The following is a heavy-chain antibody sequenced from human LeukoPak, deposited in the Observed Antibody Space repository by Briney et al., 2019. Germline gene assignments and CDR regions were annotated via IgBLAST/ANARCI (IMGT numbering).Heavy chain of an antibody. V-gene: IGHV7-4-1*02. D-gene: IGHD2-2*01. CDR3: ARRKVVPAAPYCFDY. Sequence: ASVKVSCKASGYTFTSYAMNWVRQAPGQGLEWMGWINTNTGNPTYAQGPPGRIVFSLDTSVSTTYLQISNLKAEDTAVHYCARRKVVPAAPYCFDYWGQGTLVTLPS. CDR2: INTNTGNP. CDR1: GYTFTSYA. J-gene: IGHJ4*02.